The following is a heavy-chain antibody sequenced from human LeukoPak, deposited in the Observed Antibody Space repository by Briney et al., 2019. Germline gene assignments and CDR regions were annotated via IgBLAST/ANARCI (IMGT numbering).Heavy chain of an antibody. V-gene: IGHV4-34*01. D-gene: IGHD2-2*01. CDR1: GGSFSNYY. CDR3: ARIVPAALANWFDP. CDR2: INHSGRT. Sequence: PSETLSLTCAVYGGSFSNYYWSWIRQPPGKGLEWIGEINHSGRTNYNPPLKSRVTISVDTSKKQFSLKLNSVTAADTAVYYCARIVPAALANWFDPWGQGTLVTVSS. J-gene: IGHJ5*02.